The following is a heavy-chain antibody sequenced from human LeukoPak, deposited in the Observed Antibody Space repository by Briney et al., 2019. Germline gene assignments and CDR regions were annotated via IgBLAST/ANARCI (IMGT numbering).Heavy chain of an antibody. J-gene: IGHJ4*02. Sequence: GGSLRLSCAASGFTFSSYAMSWVRQAPGKGLEWVSAISGSGGSTYYADSVKGRFTISRDHPKNTLYLQMNSLRAEDTAVYYCAKERGYGDYYYFDYWGQGTLVTVSS. CDR1: GFTFSSYA. V-gene: IGHV3-23*01. D-gene: IGHD4-17*01. CDR2: ISGSGGST. CDR3: AKERGYGDYYYFDY.